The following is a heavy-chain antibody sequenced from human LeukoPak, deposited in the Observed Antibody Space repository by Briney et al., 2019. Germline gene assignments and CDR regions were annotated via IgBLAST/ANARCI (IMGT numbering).Heavy chain of an antibody. D-gene: IGHD3-22*01. CDR3: AKVRSGYLEYYFDY. CDR1: GGSFSGYY. Sequence: SETLSLTCAVYGGSFSGYYWSWIRQPPGKGLEWIGEINHSGSTNYNPSLKSRVTISVDTPKNQFSLKLSPVTAADTAVYYCAKVRSGYLEYYFDYWGQGTLVTVSS. J-gene: IGHJ4*02. V-gene: IGHV4-34*01. CDR2: INHSGST.